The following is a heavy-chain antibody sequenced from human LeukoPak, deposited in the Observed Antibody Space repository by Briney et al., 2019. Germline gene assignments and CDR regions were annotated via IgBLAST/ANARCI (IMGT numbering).Heavy chain of an antibody. Sequence: ASVKVSCKASGYTFTKYGMNWVRQAPGQGLEWMGGIVPIFGTANYAQKFQGRVTITTDESTSTAYMELSSLRSEDTAVYYCARDGGCTNGVCPIPNWFDPWGQGTLVTVSS. CDR3: ARDGGCTNGVCPIPNWFDP. J-gene: IGHJ5*02. D-gene: IGHD2-8*01. V-gene: IGHV1-69*05. CDR1: GYTFTKYG. CDR2: IVPIFGTA.